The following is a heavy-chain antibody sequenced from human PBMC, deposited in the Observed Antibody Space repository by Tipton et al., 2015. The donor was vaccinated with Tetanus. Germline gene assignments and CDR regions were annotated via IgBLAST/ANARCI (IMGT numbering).Heavy chain of an antibody. Sequence: TLSLTCSVSGASISGSGYFWNWVHQHPEKGLEWIGYIYYSGSTYYNPSLKSRVTISVDTSKNQFSLKMNSVTAADTAMYYCAKDQGGGRVVRLNWFDPWGPGTLVTVSS. V-gene: IGHV4-31*03. J-gene: IGHJ5*02. CDR1: GASISGSGYF. D-gene: IGHD6-6*01. CDR2: IYYSGST. CDR3: AKDQGGGRVVRLNWFDP.